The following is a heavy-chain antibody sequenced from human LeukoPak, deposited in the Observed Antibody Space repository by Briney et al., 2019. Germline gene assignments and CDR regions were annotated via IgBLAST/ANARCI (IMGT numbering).Heavy chain of an antibody. Sequence: SETLSLTCAVYGGSFSGYYWSWIRQPPGKGLEWIGEINHSGSTNYNPSLKSRVTISVDTSKNQFSLKLSSVTAADTAVYYCARGSQLVPDYWGQGILVTVSS. CDR2: INHSGST. CDR1: GGSFSGYY. V-gene: IGHV4-34*01. CDR3: ARGSQLVPDY. J-gene: IGHJ4*02. D-gene: IGHD6-13*01.